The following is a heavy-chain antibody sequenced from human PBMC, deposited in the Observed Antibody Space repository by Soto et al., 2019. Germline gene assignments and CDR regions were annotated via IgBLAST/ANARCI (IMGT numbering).Heavy chain of an antibody. V-gene: IGHV3-66*01. D-gene: IGHD2-21*01. Sequence: GGPLRISCSVSGFPANSNLMSWVRKAPGKGLEWVSVIYSDGTIVYADSVKGRFTISRDISKNMLYLQMNSLRAEDTAVCYCARDFAIQAGWFDPWGQGP. J-gene: IGHJ5*02. CDR1: GFPANSNL. CDR3: ARDFAIQAGWFDP. CDR2: IYSDGTI.